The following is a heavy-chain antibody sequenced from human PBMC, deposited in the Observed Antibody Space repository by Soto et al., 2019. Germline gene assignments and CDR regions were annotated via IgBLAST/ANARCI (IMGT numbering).Heavy chain of an antibody. CDR1: GFTFSSYG. J-gene: IGHJ4*02. D-gene: IGHD3-22*01. CDR3: AKAVVITSDY. Sequence: QVQLVESGGGVVQPGRSLRLSCAASGFTFSSYGMHWVRQAPGKGLEWVAVISYDGSNKYYADSVKGRFTISRDNSKNTLYLQMNSLRAEDTAVYYCAKAVVITSDYWGQGTLVTVSS. V-gene: IGHV3-30*18. CDR2: ISYDGSNK.